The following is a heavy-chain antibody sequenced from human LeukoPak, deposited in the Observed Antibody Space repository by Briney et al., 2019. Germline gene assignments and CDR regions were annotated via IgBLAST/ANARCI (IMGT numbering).Heavy chain of an antibody. CDR3: ARGSYNWFDP. CDR1: GGSISSYY. CDR2: IYYSGST. Sequence: SETPSLTCTVSGGSISSYYWSWIRQPPGKGLEWIGYIYYSGSTNYNPSLKSRVTISVDTSKNQFSLKLSSVTAADTAVYYCARGSYNWFDPWGQGTLVTVSS. V-gene: IGHV4-59*01. J-gene: IGHJ5*02.